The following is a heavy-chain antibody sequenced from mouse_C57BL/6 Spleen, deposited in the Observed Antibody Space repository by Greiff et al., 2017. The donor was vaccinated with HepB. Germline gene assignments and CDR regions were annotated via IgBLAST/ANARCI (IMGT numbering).Heavy chain of an antibody. CDR3: ARGVLRDYYAMDY. D-gene: IGHD1-1*01. V-gene: IGHV5-17*01. CDR2: ISSGSSTI. Sequence: EVKLKESGGGLVKPGGSLKLSCAASGFTFSDYGMHWVRQAPEKGLEWVAYISSGSSTIYYADTVKGRFTISRDNAKNTLFLQMTSLRSEDTAMYYCARGVLRDYYAMDYWGQGTSVTVSS. CDR1: GFTFSDYG. J-gene: IGHJ4*01.